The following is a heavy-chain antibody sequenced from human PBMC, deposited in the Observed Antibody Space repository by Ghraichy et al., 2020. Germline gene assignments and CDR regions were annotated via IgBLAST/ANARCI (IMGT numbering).Heavy chain of an antibody. J-gene: IGHJ4*02. Sequence: GESLNISCAASGFTFSDSGMTWVRQAPGKGPEWVANINQDGSEEYYVDSVKGRFTISRDNAKNSLYLLINSLRAEDTAVYYCAASSWGSIDFWGQGTLVTVSS. CDR1: GFTFSDSG. V-gene: IGHV3-7*01. CDR3: AASSWGSIDF. CDR2: INQDGSEE. D-gene: IGHD6-13*01.